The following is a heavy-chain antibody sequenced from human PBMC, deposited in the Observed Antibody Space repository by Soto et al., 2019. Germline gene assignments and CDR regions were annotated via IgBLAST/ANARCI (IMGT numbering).Heavy chain of an antibody. V-gene: IGHV3-49*03. Sequence: GGSLRLSCTASGFTFGVYAMSWFGQAPGKGLEWVGFIRSKAYGGTTEYAASVKGRFTISRDDSKSIAYLQMNSLKTENTAVYYCTRDRGDFWSGYYPSVERSRIPGCMDVWGQGTTVTLSS. CDR2: IRSKAYGGTT. D-gene: IGHD3-3*01. CDR1: GFTFGVYA. CDR3: TRDRGDFWSGYYPSVERSRIPGCMDV. J-gene: IGHJ6*02.